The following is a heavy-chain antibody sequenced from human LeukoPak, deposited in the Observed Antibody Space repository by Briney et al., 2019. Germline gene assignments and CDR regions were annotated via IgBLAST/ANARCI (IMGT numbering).Heavy chain of an antibody. CDR3: ARDYRAYYDSSGYSYFDY. CDR2: IIPIFGTA. D-gene: IGHD3-22*01. V-gene: IGHV1-69*13. J-gene: IGHJ4*02. CDR1: GGTFSSYA. Sequence: ASVKVSCKASGGTFSSYAISWVRQAPGQGLEWMGGIIPIFGTANYAQKFQGRVTITADESTSTAYMELSSLRSEDTAVYYCARDYRAYYDSSGYSYFDYWGQGTLVTVSS.